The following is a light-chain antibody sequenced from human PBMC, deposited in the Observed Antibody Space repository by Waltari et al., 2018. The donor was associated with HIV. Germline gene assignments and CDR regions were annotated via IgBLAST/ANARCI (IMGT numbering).Light chain of an antibody. CDR3: QQYNNWPPDT. CDR2: NAS. J-gene: IGKJ2*01. Sequence: ELLMTQFPDTLSVSPGEGVTLFCWASQSVSSNLAWYQQKPGQAPRLLIYNASTRATGIPARFSGSGSGTQFALTISSLQSEDFAVYYCQQYNNWPPDTFGQGTKLDIK. CDR1: QSVSSN. V-gene: IGKV3-15*01.